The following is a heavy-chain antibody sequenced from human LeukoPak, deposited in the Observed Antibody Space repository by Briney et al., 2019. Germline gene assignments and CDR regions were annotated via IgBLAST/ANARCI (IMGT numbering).Heavy chain of an antibody. CDR1: GFTFDDYG. D-gene: IGHD5-18*01. V-gene: IGHV3-20*04. CDR3: AREAVRGDTATLKGAMGY. Sequence: GGSLRLSCAASGFTFDDYGMSWVRQAPGKGLEWVSGINWNGGSTDYADSVKGRFTISRDNAKNSLYLQMNSLRAEDTAVYYCAREAVRGDTATLKGAMGYWGQGTLVTVSS. CDR2: INWNGGST. J-gene: IGHJ4*02.